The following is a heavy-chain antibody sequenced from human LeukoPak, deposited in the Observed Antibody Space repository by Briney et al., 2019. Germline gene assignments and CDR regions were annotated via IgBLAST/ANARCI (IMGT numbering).Heavy chain of an antibody. V-gene: IGHV4-34*01. CDR3: ARGIYYDSSGRSAYYFDY. D-gene: IGHD3-22*01. J-gene: IGHJ4*02. Sequence: SETLFLTCAVGGGSFSGYYWSWIRQPPGKGLEWIGEINHRGSTNYNPSLKGRVTISVDTSKNQFSLKLSSVTAADAAVYYCARGIYYDSSGRSAYYFDYWGQGTLVTVSS. CDR2: INHRGST. CDR1: GGSFSGYY.